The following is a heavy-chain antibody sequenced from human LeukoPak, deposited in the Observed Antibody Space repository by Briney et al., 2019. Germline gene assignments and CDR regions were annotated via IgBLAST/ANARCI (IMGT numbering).Heavy chain of an antibody. Sequence: GESLKISCKASGYSFSNYWIGWVRQMPGKGLECMGIIYPGDSDTRYSPSFQGQATISADKSITTGYLQWSSLKASDTAMYYCARAPTSVSNPFYFDYWGQGALVTVSS. CDR1: GYSFSNYW. CDR2: IYPGDSDT. V-gene: IGHV5-51*01. J-gene: IGHJ4*02. D-gene: IGHD4-11*01. CDR3: ARAPTSVSNPFYFDY.